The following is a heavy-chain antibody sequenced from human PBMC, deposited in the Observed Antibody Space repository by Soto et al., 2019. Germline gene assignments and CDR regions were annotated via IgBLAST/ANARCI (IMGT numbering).Heavy chain of an antibody. D-gene: IGHD1-1*01. CDR1: GGTFRRDA. CDR3: ARDYTT. CDR2: ILPMFSTG. J-gene: IGHJ4*02. Sequence: QVQLVQSGAEVKKPGSSVKVSCKAAGGTFRRDAFSWVRQAPGQGLEWMGGILPMFSTGNYAQRFQDRVTITADESTSTVYMELSSLRTEDTAMYYSARDYTTWGQGTLVTVSS. V-gene: IGHV1-69*01.